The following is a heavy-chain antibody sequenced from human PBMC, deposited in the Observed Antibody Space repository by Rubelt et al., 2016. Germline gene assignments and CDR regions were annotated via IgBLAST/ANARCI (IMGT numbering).Heavy chain of an antibody. CDR1: GYTFTHDV. CDR3: ATGPLGGWSEY. V-gene: IGHV1-3*01. Sequence: QVQLVQSGAEVRKPGASVKVSCKASGYTFTHDVIHWVRQAPGQRPEWLGWFNGDSCTTRYSEHFRGRDTITKDTYATTVDMELSSLRSEDTAVCFWATGPLGGWSEYWGQGTQVTVSS. J-gene: IGHJ4*02. CDR2: FNGDSCTT. D-gene: IGHD6-19*01.